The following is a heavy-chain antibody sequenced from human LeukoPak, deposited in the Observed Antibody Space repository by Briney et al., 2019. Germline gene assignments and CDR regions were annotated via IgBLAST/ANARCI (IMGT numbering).Heavy chain of an antibody. D-gene: IGHD1-26*01. CDR2: IYTSGKT. V-gene: IGHV4-61*02. J-gene: IGHJ4*02. CDR3: ARNAGSYYYYFDY. Sequence: SETLSLTCTVSGGSISSSSYYWSWVRQPAGKGLEWIGRIYTSGKTSYYPSLKSRVTMSVDTSKNQFSLKLTSVTAADTAVYYCARNAGSYYYYFDYWGQGTLVTVSS. CDR1: GGSISSSSYY.